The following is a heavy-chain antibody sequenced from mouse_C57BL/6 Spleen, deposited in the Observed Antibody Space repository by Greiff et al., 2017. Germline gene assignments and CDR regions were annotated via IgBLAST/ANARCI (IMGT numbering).Heavy chain of an antibody. Sequence: EVQLVESVAELVRPGASVKLSCTASGFNIKNTYMHWVKQRPEQGLEWIGRIDPANGNTKYAPKFQGKATITADTSSNTAYLQLSSLTSEDTAIYYCASKIYYGNYGNAMDYWGQGTSVTVSS. V-gene: IGHV14-3*01. J-gene: IGHJ4*01. CDR1: GFNIKNTY. D-gene: IGHD2-1*01. CDR3: ASKIYYGNYGNAMDY. CDR2: IDPANGNT.